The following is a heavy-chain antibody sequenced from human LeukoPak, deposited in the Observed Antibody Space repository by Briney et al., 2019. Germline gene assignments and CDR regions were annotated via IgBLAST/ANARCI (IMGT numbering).Heavy chain of an antibody. V-gene: IGHV4-59*08. CDR3: ARLNGGN. CDR1: GGSISSYY. J-gene: IGHJ4*02. CDR2: VDYSGST. D-gene: IGHD4-23*01. Sequence: SDTLTLTCTVSGGSISSYYWSWIRQPPGKGLEWLAYVDYSGSTAYNPPLNGRVAISPDTSKTQFSLKLRSVTAADTAVYYCARLNGGNWGPGILVTVSS.